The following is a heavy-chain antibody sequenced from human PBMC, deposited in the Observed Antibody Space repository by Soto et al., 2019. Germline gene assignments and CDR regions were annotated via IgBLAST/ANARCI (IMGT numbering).Heavy chain of an antibody. D-gene: IGHD3-22*01. CDR1: GYTFTSYA. Sequence: QVQLVQSGAEEKKPGASVKVSCKASGYTFTSYAMHWVRQAPGQRLEWMGWINAGNGNTKYSQKFQGRVTITRDTSASTAYMELSSLRSEDTAVYYCAGGPTYYYDSSGYLDAFDIWGQGTMVTVSS. CDR2: INAGNGNT. V-gene: IGHV1-3*05. J-gene: IGHJ3*02. CDR3: AGGPTYYYDSSGYLDAFDI.